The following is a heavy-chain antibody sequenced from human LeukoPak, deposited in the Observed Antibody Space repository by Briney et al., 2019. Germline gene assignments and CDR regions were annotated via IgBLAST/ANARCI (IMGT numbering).Heavy chain of an antibody. Sequence: SVKVSCKASGGTFRSYAISWVRQAPGQGLEWMGGIIPIFGTANYAQKFQGRVTITADESTSTAYMELSSLRSEDTAVYYCARADTVTTCPDYWGQGTLVTVSS. V-gene: IGHV1-69*01. J-gene: IGHJ4*02. CDR2: IIPIFGTA. CDR3: ARADTVTTCPDY. D-gene: IGHD4-17*01. CDR1: GGTFRSYA.